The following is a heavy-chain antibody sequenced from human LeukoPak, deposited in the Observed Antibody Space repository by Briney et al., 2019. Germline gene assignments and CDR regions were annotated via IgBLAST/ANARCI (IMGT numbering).Heavy chain of an antibody. CDR2: ISAYNGNT. CDR3: ARITYYDILTAFLSHAFDI. V-gene: IGHV1-18*01. D-gene: IGHD3-9*01. J-gene: IGHJ3*02. CDR1: GYTFTSYA. Sequence: GASVKVSCKASGYTFTSYAMNWVRQAPGQGLEWMGWISAYNGNTNYAQKLQGRVTTTTDISTSTAYMELRSLRSDDTAVYYCARITYYDILTAFLSHAFDIWGQGTMVTVSS.